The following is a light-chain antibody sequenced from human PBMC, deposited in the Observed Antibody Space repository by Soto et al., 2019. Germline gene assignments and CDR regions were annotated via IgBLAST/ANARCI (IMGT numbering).Light chain of an antibody. V-gene: IGKV3-20*01. CDR2: GAS. J-gene: IGKJ5*01. Sequence: EIVLTQSPGTLSLSPGERATLSCRASQSVSSSYLAWYQQKPGQAPRLLIYGASSMATGSPDRFSGSGSGTDFTLTISRLEPEDFAVYYCQQYGSSPPITFGQGTRLEIK. CDR3: QQYGSSPPIT. CDR1: QSVSSSY.